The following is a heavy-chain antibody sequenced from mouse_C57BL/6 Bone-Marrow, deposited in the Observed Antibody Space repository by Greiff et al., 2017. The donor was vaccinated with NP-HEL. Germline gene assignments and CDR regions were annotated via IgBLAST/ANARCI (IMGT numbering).Heavy chain of an antibody. V-gene: IGHV5-4*01. CDR3: ARDGRLGRDYFDY. CDR2: ISDGGSYT. Sequence: EVKLMESGGGLVKPGGSLKLSCAASGFTFSSYAMSWVRQTPDKRLEWVATISDGGSYTYYPDNVKGRFTISRDNAKNNLYLQMSHLKSEDTARYYCARDGRLGRDYFDYWGQGTTLTVSS. D-gene: IGHD4-1*01. J-gene: IGHJ2*01. CDR1: GFTFSSYA.